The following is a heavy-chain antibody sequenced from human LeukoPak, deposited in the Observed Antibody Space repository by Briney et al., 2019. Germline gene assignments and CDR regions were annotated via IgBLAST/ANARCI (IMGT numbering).Heavy chain of an antibody. V-gene: IGHV3-30*04. J-gene: IGHJ4*02. Sequence: GGSLRLSCAASGFTFSSYAMHWVRQAPGKGLEWVAVISYDGSNKYYADSVKGRFTISRDNSKNTLYLQMNSLRAEDTAVYYCSRDGPDSSGRLDYYFDYWGQGTLVTVSS. CDR1: GFTFSSYA. CDR2: ISYDGSNK. CDR3: SRDGPDSSGRLDYYFDY. D-gene: IGHD6-19*01.